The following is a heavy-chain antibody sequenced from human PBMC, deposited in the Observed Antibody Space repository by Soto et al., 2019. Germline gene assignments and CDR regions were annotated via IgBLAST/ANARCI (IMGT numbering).Heavy chain of an antibody. V-gene: IGHV3-30*18. CDR1: GFTFSSYG. J-gene: IGHJ4*02. CDR3: AKWAGGFDY. Sequence: GGSLRLSCASSGFTFSSYGMHWVRQAPGKGLEWVAVISYDGSYKYYADSVKGRFTISRDNSKNTLYLQMNSLRAEDTALYYCAKWAGGFDYWGQGTLVTVSS. CDR2: ISYDGSYK.